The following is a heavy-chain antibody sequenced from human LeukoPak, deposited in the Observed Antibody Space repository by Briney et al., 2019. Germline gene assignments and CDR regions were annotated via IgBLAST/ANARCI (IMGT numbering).Heavy chain of an antibody. D-gene: IGHD2-2*01. CDR2: IYPGDSDI. Sequence: GESLRISCKGSGYSFTNYWIGWVRQMPGKGLEWMGIIYPGDSDIRNSPSFQGRVTISVGKSISTVYLQWSSLKASDTAMYYCARDGPVPATADAFDFWGQGTMVTVSS. V-gene: IGHV5-51*01. CDR3: ARDGPVPATADAFDF. CDR1: GYSFTNYW. J-gene: IGHJ3*01.